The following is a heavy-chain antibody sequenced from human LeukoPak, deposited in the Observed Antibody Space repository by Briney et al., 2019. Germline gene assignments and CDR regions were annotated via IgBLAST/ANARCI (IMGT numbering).Heavy chain of an antibody. CDR1: GGTLSSYA. V-gene: IGHV1-69*04. Sequence: APVKGSFKASGGTLSSYAINRGGQAPGQGVEGMGKDIPILGIANYAQKFQGRVTITADKSTSTAYMELSSLRSEDTAVYYCARDAVVVVPAALGTTWFDYWGQGTLVTVSS. CDR3: ARDAVVVVPAALGTTWFDY. CDR2: DIPILGIA. J-gene: IGHJ4*02. D-gene: IGHD2-2*01.